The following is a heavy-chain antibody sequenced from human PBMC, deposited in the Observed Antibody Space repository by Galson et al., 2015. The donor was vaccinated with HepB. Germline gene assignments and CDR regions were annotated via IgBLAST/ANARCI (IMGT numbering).Heavy chain of an antibody. Sequence: SLRVSCAASGFTVSSNYMTWVRQAPGKGLEWVSTLYRGGSTYYADSVKGRFTISRDNSKNTLFLQMNSLRAEDTAVYYCAREASSGYYYFDYWGQGTLVTVSS. V-gene: IGHV3-66*01. CDR1: GFTVSSNY. CDR2: LYRGGST. CDR3: AREASSGYYYFDY. J-gene: IGHJ4*02. D-gene: IGHD6-19*01.